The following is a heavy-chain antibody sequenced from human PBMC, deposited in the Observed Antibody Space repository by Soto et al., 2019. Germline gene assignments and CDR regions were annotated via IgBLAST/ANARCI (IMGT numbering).Heavy chain of an antibody. CDR3: VTVGRMGTFHY. CDR1: GGYVSGGSYF. V-gene: IGHV4-61*01. CDR2: FYYSGST. J-gene: IGHJ4*02. D-gene: IGHD1-26*01. Sequence: QVQLQESGPGLVRPSETLSLTCTVSGGYVSGGSYFWSWVRQPPGKGLEWIGYFYYSGSTKYNPSLKSRVTILEDTSKNQFSLKLNSVTAADTAVYYCVTVGRMGTFHYWGQGALVTVSS.